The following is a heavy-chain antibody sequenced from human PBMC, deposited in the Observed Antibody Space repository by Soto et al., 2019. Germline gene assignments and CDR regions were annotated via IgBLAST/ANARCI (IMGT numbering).Heavy chain of an antibody. Sequence: SETLSLTCTVSGGSISSGAYYWSWIRQPPGKGLEWIGYIYYSGSTYYNPSLKSRVTISVDTSKNQFSLKLSSVTAADTAVYYCARGSYSGSDLAYWGQGTLVPVSS. CDR1: GGSISSGAYY. J-gene: IGHJ4*02. D-gene: IGHD5-12*01. CDR2: IYYSGST. CDR3: ARGSYSGSDLAY. V-gene: IGHV4-30-4*01.